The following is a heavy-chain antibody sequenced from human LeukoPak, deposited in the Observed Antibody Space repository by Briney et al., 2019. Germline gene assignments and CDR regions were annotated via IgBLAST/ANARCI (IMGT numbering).Heavy chain of an antibody. Sequence: GGSLGLSCATSGFYFESYAMSWVRQAPGKGLEWVSGVSGSGASTYYADSVKGRFTISRDSSKNTLYLQLNSLRVEDTAVYYCARVYGSSNYYYDRYYYYMDVWGRGTTVTVSS. J-gene: IGHJ6*03. CDR2: VSGSGAST. CDR1: GFYFESYA. CDR3: ARVYGSSNYYYDRYYYYMDV. D-gene: IGHD3-22*01. V-gene: IGHV3-23*01.